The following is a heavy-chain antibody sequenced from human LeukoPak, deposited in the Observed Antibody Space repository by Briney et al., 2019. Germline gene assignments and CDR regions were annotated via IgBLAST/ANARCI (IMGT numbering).Heavy chain of an antibody. CDR2: FDPEDGET. CDR1: GYTLTELS. CDR3: ATGRSSSWYGAREAFDY. V-gene: IGHV1-24*01. Sequence: GASVKVSCKVSGYTLTELSMHWVRQAPGKGLEWMGGFDPEDGETIYAQKFQGRVTMTEDTYTDTAYMELSSLRSEDTAVYYCATGRSSSWYGAREAFDYWGQGTLVTVSS. J-gene: IGHJ4*02. D-gene: IGHD6-13*01.